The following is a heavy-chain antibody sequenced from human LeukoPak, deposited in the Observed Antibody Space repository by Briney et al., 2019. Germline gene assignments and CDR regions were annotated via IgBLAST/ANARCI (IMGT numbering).Heavy chain of an antibody. CDR3: TTGRSDILTGYPH. V-gene: IGHV3-15*07. CDR1: GFTFSNAW. D-gene: IGHD3-9*01. CDR2: IKSKTEGGTT. Sequence: GGSLRLSCVASGFTFSNAWMNWVRQAPGKGLEWVGRIKSKTEGGTTDYAAPVKGRFTISRDDSKNMLYLQMNSLKTEDTAVYYCTTGRSDILTGYPHWGQGTLVTVSS. J-gene: IGHJ4*02.